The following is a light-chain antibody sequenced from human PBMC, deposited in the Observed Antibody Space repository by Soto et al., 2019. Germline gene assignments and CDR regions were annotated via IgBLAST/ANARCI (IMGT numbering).Light chain of an antibody. J-gene: IGKJ1*01. CDR3: QHYNNWPQ. CDR1: QSVSSN. V-gene: IGKV3-15*01. Sequence: EIVMTQSPATLSVSPGERATLSCRASQSVSSNLAWYQQKPGQAPRLLIYGASTRATGIPARFSGSGSGTEFTLTIRSLQSEDVAVYYCQHYNNWPQFGQGTKVESK. CDR2: GAS.